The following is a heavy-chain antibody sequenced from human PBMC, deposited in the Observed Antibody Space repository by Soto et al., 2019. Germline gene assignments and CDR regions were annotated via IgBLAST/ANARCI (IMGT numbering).Heavy chain of an antibody. D-gene: IGHD3-22*01. CDR2: IIPIFGTA. V-gene: IGHV1-69*13. Sequence: ASVKVSCKASGGTFSSYAISWVRQAPGQGLEWMGGIIPIFGTANYAQKFQGRVTITADESTSTAYMELSSLRSEDTAVYYCARKYYHDSSGCFDFRSQGTFVIVSA. CDR3: ARKYYHDSSGCFDF. CDR1: GGTFSSYA. J-gene: IGHJ4*02.